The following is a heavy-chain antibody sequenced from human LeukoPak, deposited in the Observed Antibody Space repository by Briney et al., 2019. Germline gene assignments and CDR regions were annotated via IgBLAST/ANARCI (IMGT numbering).Heavy chain of an antibody. CDR3: ARGVGADSY. D-gene: IGHD1-26*01. CDR2: MNPNSGNT. V-gene: IGHV1-8*01. J-gene: IGHJ4*02. Sequence: ASVKVSCKVSGYTLTELSMHWVRQATGQGLEWMGWMNPNSGNTGYAQKFQGRVTMTRNTSISTAYMELSSLRSEDTAVYYCARGVGADSYWGQGTLVTVSS. CDR1: GYTLTELS.